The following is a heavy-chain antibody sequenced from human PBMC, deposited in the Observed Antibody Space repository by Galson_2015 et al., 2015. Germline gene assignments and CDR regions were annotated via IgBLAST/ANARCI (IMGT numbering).Heavy chain of an antibody. CDR1: GDSVSSNSAA. J-gene: IGHJ4*02. V-gene: IGHV6-1*01. CDR3: VRTPSRRSSPGYFDWLTDIYYFDY. D-gene: IGHD3-9*01. CDR2: TYYRSKWKN. Sequence: CAISGDSVSSNSAAWNWIRQSPARGLEWLGRTYYRSKWKNDYAVSVKGRIVINADTTKNQFSLKLTSATPEDTAVYYCVRTPSRRSSPGYFDWLTDIYYFDYWGQGTLVTVAS.